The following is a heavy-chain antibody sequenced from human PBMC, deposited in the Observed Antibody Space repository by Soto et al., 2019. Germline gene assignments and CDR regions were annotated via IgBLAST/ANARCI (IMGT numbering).Heavy chain of an antibody. CDR2: IVPILGLV. Sequence: QVQLVQSGAEVKKPGSSVKVSCKASGGTFSSYAISWVRQAPGQGLEWMGRIVPILGLVNYAQKFQGRVTIIADKSTSTAYMELSSLRSEVTAVYYCAIGSGYISPGGFDYWGQGTLVTVSS. J-gene: IGHJ4*02. D-gene: IGHD6-13*01. CDR3: AIGSGYISPGGFDY. V-gene: IGHV1-69*04. CDR1: GGTFSSYA.